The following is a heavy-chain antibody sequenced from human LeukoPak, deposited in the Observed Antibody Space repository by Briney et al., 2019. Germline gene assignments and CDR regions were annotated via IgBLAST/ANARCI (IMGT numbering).Heavy chain of an antibody. D-gene: IGHD3-3*01. CDR2: IYTSGST. Sequence: SETLSLTCTVSGGSISSYYWSWIRQPAGKGLEWIGRIYTSGSTNYNPSLKSRVTMSVDTSKNQFSLKLSSVTAADTAVYYCASSNYDFWSGSHHFDYWGQGTLVTVSS. J-gene: IGHJ4*02. V-gene: IGHV4-4*07. CDR1: GGSISSYY. CDR3: ASSNYDFWSGSHHFDY.